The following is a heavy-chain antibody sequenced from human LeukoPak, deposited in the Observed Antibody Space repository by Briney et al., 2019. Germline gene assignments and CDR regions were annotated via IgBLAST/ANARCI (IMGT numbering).Heavy chain of an antibody. CDR1: GYTVSSNY. Sequence: GGSLRLSCAASGYTVSSNYMSWVRQAPGKGLEWVSVIYSGVSTYYADSVKGRFTISRDNSKNTLYLQMNSLRAEDTAVYYCARMLSGETRKGYYYDSSGYYYVDYWGQGTLVTVSS. J-gene: IGHJ4*02. CDR3: ARMLSGETRKGYYYDSSGYYYVDY. V-gene: IGHV3-66*01. CDR2: IYSGVST. D-gene: IGHD3-22*01.